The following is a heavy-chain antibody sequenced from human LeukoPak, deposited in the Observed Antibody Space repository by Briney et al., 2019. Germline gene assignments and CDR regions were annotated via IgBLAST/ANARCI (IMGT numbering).Heavy chain of an antibody. CDR1: GFTFSSYG. CDR2: IWYDGSNK. V-gene: IGHV3-33*01. CDR3: AIEPHSYYDFWSGFTNRGAYFDY. J-gene: IGHJ4*02. D-gene: IGHD3-3*01. Sequence: PGRSLRLSCAASGFTFSSYGMHWVRQAPGKGLEWVAVIWYDGSNKYYADSVKGRFTISRDNSKNTLYLQMNSLRAEDTAVYYCAIEPHSYYDFWSGFTNRGAYFDYWGQGTLVTVSS.